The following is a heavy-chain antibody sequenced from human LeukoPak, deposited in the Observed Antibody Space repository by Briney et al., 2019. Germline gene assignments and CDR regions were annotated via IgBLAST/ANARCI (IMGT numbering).Heavy chain of an antibody. J-gene: IGHJ1*01. Sequence: PGGSLRLSCAASGFSFDDNARYWVRQAAGKGLELVSLISGDGATTYYADSVKGRFNISRDNSKSSLYLQMNSLRSEDTALYYCAKDNQRGGFQHWGQGTLVTVSS. D-gene: IGHD3-16*01. V-gene: IGHV3-43*02. CDR3: AKDNQRGGFQH. CDR2: ISGDGATT. CDR1: GFSFDDNA.